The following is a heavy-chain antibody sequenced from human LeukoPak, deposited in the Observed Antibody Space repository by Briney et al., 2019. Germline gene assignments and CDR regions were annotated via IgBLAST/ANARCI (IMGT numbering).Heavy chain of an antibody. V-gene: IGHV4-4*07. CDR1: GGSISSYY. J-gene: IGHJ5*02. D-gene: IGHD4-17*01. Sequence: SETLSLTCTVSGGSISSYYWSWIRQPAGKGLEWIGRIYTSGSNNYNPSLKSRVTMSVDTSKNQFSLKLSSVTAADTAVYYCARLYDYGDSNWFDPWGQGTLVTVSS. CDR2: IYTSGSN. CDR3: ARLYDYGDSNWFDP.